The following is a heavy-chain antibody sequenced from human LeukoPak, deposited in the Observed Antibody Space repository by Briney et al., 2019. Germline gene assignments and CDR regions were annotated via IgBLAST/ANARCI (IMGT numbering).Heavy chain of an antibody. V-gene: IGHV6-1*01. J-gene: IGHJ5*02. Sequence: SQTPSLTFAIPGDVAFTNIAPWNWIRNSPSRALEGLGRTYYRSKWYNDYAVSVKSRIIINPDTSKNQFSLQLNSVTPEDTAVYYCARGKYCSSSSCYFWFGPWGQGTLVTVSS. D-gene: IGHD2-2*01. CDR1: GDVAFTNIAP. CDR2: TYYRSKWYN. CDR3: ARGKYCSSSSCYFWFGP.